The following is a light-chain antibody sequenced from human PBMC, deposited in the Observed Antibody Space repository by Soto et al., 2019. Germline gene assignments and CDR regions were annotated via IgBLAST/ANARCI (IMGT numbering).Light chain of an antibody. J-gene: IGKJ4*01. CDR1: QSVSSN. Sequence: EIVMTQSPATLSVSPGERATLSCRASQSVSSNLAWYQQKPGQAPRLLIYGASTRATGIPARFSGSGSGTEFTLTISSLQSEDFAVYYCQQYNNLLLTFGGGTKVEIK. CDR2: GAS. CDR3: QQYNNLLLT. V-gene: IGKV3-15*01.